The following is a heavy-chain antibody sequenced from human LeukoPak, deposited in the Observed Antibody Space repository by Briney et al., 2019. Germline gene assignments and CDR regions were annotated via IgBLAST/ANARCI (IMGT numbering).Heavy chain of an antibody. CDR1: GFAFSTYS. Sequence: PGGSLRLSCAASGFAFSTYSMHWVRQAPGKGLEWVAVISSDGRNENYADSVRGRFIISRDNSKNTLYLQMNTLRPEDTAVYYCAREKYCTSTGCLHGRFYFNYWGQGTLVTVSS. J-gene: IGHJ4*02. D-gene: IGHD2-2*01. CDR3: AREKYCTSTGCLHGRFYFNY. CDR2: ISSDGRNE. V-gene: IGHV3-30*04.